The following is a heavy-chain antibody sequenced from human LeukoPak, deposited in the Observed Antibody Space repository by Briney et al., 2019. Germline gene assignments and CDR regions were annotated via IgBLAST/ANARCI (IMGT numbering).Heavy chain of an antibody. J-gene: IGHJ4*02. CDR2: TRYDGSNK. D-gene: IGHD3-10*01. CDR3: ARGSLYGSGSYYTFDY. Sequence: GGSLRLSCAASGFTFSSYGMHWVRQAPGKGLEWVAFTRYDGSNKYYADSVKGRFTISRDNSKNTLYLQMNSLRAEDTAVYYCARGSLYGSGSYYTFDYWGQGTLVTVSS. CDR1: GFTFSSYG. V-gene: IGHV3-30*02.